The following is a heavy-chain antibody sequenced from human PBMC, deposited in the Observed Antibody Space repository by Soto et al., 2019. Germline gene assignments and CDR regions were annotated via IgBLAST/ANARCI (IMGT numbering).Heavy chain of an antibody. V-gene: IGHV3-30*03. CDR2: ISYDGSNK. CDR1: GFTFSSYG. J-gene: IGHJ6*02. Sequence: QVQLVESGGGVVQPGRSLRLSCAASGFTFSSYGMHWVRQAPGKGLEWVAVISYDGSNKYYADSVKGRFTISRDNSKNTMYLQMNSLRAEDTAVYYCAIVSYDSSGQYYYYYYGMDFWGQGTTVTVSS. D-gene: IGHD3-22*01. CDR3: AIVSYDSSGQYYYYYYGMDF.